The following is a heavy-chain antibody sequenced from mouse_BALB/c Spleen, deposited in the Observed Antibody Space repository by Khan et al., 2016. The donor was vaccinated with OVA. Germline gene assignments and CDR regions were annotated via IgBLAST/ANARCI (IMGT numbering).Heavy chain of an antibody. CDR3: ARISSYGYSDV. V-gene: IGHV9-1*02. D-gene: IGHD6-2*01. CDR2: INTYTGEP. Sequence: LVESGPELKKPGETVKISCKASGYTFTNYGMNWVKQALGKGLKWMGWINTYTGEPTYADDFKGRFVFSLETSASTAYLQISNLKNEDMTTYFCARISSYGYSDVWGAGTTVTVSS. J-gene: IGHJ1*01. CDR1: GYTFTNYG.